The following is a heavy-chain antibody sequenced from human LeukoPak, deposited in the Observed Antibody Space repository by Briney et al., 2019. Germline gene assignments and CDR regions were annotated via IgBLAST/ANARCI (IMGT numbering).Heavy chain of an antibody. CDR2: ISAYNGNT. Sequence: ASVKVSCKASGYTFTSYGIGWVRQAPGQGLEWMGWISAYNGNTNYAQKLQGRVTMTTDTSTSTAYMELRSLRSDDTAVYYCAREYVEMATITRFDYWGQGTLVTVSS. J-gene: IGHJ4*02. V-gene: IGHV1-18*01. CDR1: GYTFTSYG. D-gene: IGHD5-24*01. CDR3: AREYVEMATITRFDY.